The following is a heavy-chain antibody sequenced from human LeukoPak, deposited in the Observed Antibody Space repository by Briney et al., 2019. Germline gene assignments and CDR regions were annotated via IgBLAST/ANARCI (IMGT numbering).Heavy chain of an antibody. V-gene: IGHV3-7*01. J-gene: IGHJ4*02. D-gene: IGHD3-22*01. CDR3: ARTRITMIVGLASRFDY. CDR2: IKQDGSEK. Sequence: PGGSLRLSCAASGFTFSSYWMSWVRQAPGKGLEWVANIKQDGSEKYYVDSVKGRFTISRDNAKNSLYLQMNSLRAEDTAVYCCARTRITMIVGLASRFDYWGQGTLVTVSS. CDR1: GFTFSSYW.